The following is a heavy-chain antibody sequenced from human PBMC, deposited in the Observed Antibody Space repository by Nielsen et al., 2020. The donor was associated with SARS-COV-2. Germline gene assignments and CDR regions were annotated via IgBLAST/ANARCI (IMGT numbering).Heavy chain of an antibody. D-gene: IGHD6-13*01. CDR1: GFTVSTNY. Sequence: GESLNISCAASGFTVSTNYMPWLRHAPRKGLDSLSVIYSGGSTYYADSVKGRFTISRHNSKNTLYLQMNSLRAEDTAVYYCARDLGQLGVDVWGQGTTVTVSS. CDR2: IYSGGST. CDR3: ARDLGQLGVDV. J-gene: IGHJ6*02. V-gene: IGHV3-53*04.